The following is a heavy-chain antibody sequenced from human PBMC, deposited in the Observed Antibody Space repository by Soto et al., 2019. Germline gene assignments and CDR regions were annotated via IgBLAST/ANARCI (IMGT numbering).Heavy chain of an antibody. CDR1: GGSISSGGYA. V-gene: IGHV4-30-2*01. CDR3: ARAQKKYYYYGMDV. CDR2: IYHSGTT. J-gene: IGHJ6*02. Sequence: PSETLSLTCAVSGGSISSGGYAWSWIRQPPGKGLEWIGYIYHSGTTYYNPSLKSRVTISVDRSKNQFSLKLSSVTAADTAVYYCARAQKKYYYYGMDVWGQGTTVTVSS.